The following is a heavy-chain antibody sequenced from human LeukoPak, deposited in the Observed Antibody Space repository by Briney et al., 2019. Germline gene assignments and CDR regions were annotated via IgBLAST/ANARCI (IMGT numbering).Heavy chain of an antibody. CDR1: GFTFSSYA. V-gene: IGHV3-23*01. Sequence: GGSLRLSCAASGFTFSSYAMGWVRQAPGKGLEWVSAITASGGNTYYADSVKGRVTISRGNSNNTLYLHVNSLRAEDTAVYYCANGNGYSYGRYYFDYWGQGTLVTVSS. J-gene: IGHJ4*02. CDR3: ANGNGYSYGRYYFDY. CDR2: ITASGGNT. D-gene: IGHD5-18*01.